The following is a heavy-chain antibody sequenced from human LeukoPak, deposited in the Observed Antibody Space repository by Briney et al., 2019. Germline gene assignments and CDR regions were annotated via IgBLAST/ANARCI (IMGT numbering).Heavy chain of an antibody. V-gene: IGHV3-72*01. CDR2: TRNKANSYTT. D-gene: IGHD1-1*01. CDR3: ARVTGRFYYYMDV. Sequence: PGGSLRLSCAASGFTFTDHYMDWVRQAPGKGLEWVGRTRNKANSYTTEYAASVKGRFTISRDDSKNSLYLQMNSLRTEDTAVYYCARVTGRFYYYMDVWGKGTTVTVSS. CDR1: GFTFTDHY. J-gene: IGHJ6*03.